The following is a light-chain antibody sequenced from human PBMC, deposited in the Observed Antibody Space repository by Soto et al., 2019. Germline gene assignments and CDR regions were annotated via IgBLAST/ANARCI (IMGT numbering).Light chain of an antibody. J-gene: IGLJ3*02. Sequence: QPVLTQPPSVSGAPGQRVTISCTGSTSNIGAGYEVHWYQQLPGTTPKLLVSGHNIRPSGVPDRFSGFKSGASASLVITGLQAEDEADYYCQSYDNSLSGSGVFGGGTKLTVL. CDR1: TSNIGAGYE. V-gene: IGLV1-40*01. CDR3: QSYDNSLSGSGV. CDR2: GHN.